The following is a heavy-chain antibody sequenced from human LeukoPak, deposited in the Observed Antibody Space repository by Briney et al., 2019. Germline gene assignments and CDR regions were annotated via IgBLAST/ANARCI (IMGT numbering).Heavy chain of an antibody. CDR1: GGSFNDYY. Sequence: SETLSLTCAVYGGSFNDYYWSWIRQPPGKGLEWIGEINHSGSTSYNPSLKSRVTISVDTSKKQFSLRLSSVTAADTAVYYCARVASYGYQQQLVHYYYYYMDVWGKGTTVTVSS. V-gene: IGHV4-34*01. CDR3: ARVASYGYQQQLVHYYYYYMDV. D-gene: IGHD5-18*01. CDR2: INHSGST. J-gene: IGHJ6*03.